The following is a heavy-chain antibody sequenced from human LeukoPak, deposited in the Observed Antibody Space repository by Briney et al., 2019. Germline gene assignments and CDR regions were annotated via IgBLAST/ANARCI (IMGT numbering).Heavy chain of an antibody. J-gene: IGHJ4*02. CDR2: IYPGDSDI. CDR3: ARHDRGDYCGTIDY. CDR1: GYSFTSYW. D-gene: IGHD4-17*01. V-gene: IGHV5-51*01. Sequence: GGSLKISCQGSGYSFTSYWIGWVRQMPGKGLEWMGIIYPGDSDIRYNPSLQGQITISADKSISTAYLEWSSLKASDTAMYYSARHDRGDYCGTIDYWGQGTLVTVSS.